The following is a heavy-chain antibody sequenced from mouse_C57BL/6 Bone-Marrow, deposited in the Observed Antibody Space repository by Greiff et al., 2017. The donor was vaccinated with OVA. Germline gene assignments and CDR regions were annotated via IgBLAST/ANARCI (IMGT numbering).Heavy chain of an antibody. V-gene: IGHV1-15*01. CDR1: GYTFTDYE. CDR2: INPETGGT. J-gene: IGHJ4*01. Sequence: QVQLQQSGAELVRPGASVTLSCKASGYTFTDYEMHWVKQTPVHGLEWIGAINPETGGTAYNQKFKGKAILTADKSSSTAYMELRSLTSENSAVCYSTGGSSNYYGMDYWGQGTSVTVSS. D-gene: IGHD2-5*01. CDR3: TGGSSNYYGMDY.